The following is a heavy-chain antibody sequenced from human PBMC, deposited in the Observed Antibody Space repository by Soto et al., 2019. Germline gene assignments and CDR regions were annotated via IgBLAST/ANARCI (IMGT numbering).Heavy chain of an antibody. CDR1: GGTFSSYA. V-gene: IGHV1-69*13. Sequence: ASVKVSCKASGGTFSSYAISWVRQAPGQGLEWMGGIIPIFGTANYAQKFQGRVTITADESTSTAYMELSSLRSEDTAVYYCARLRLAATRHTYYYYGMDVWGQGTTVTVSS. J-gene: IGHJ6*02. CDR2: IIPIFGTA. D-gene: IGHD2-15*01. CDR3: ARLRLAATRHTYYYYGMDV.